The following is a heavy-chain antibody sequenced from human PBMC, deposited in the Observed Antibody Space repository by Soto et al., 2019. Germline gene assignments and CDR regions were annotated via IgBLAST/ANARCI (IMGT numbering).Heavy chain of an antibody. CDR3: ARDPLYCSGGSCYHSQYYYYYMDV. V-gene: IGHV3-33*01. D-gene: IGHD2-15*01. J-gene: IGHJ6*03. CDR1: GFTFSSYG. Sequence: GGSLRLSCAASGFTFSSYGMHWVRQAPGKGLEWVAVIWYDGSNKYYADSVKGRFTISRDNSKNTLYLQMNSLRAEDTAVYYCARDPLYCSGGSCYHSQYYYYYMDVWGKGTTVTVSS. CDR2: IWYDGSNK.